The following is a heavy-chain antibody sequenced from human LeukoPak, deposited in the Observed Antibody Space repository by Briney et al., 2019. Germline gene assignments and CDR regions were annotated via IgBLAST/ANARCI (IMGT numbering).Heavy chain of an antibody. D-gene: IGHD3-22*01. Sequence: PSGTLSLTCAVSGGSISSSNWWSWVRQPPGKGLEWIGEIYHSGSTNYNPSLKSRVTISVDKSKNQFSLKLSSVTAADTAVYYCASVRDYYDSSGYYHWGQGTLVTVSS. V-gene: IGHV4-4*02. J-gene: IGHJ5*02. CDR1: GGSISSSNW. CDR3: ASVRDYYDSSGYYH. CDR2: IYHSGST.